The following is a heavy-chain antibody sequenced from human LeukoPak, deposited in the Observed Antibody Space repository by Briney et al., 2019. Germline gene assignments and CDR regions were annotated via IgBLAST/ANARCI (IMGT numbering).Heavy chain of an antibody. CDR2: ISGSGGST. D-gene: IGHD4-17*01. Sequence: GGSLRLSCAASGFTFSSYAMSWGRQAPGKGLEWVSAISGSGGSTYYADSVKGRFTISRDNSKNTLYLQMNSLRAEDTAVYYCAKVNSVTTSPRISNYWYFDLWGRGTLVTVSS. CDR3: AKVNSVTTSPRISNYWYFDL. CDR1: GFTFSSYA. J-gene: IGHJ2*01. V-gene: IGHV3-23*01.